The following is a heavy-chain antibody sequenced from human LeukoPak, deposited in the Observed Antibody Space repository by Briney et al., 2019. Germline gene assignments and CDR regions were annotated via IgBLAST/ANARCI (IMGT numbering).Heavy chain of an antibody. V-gene: IGHV4-39*01. J-gene: IGHJ5*02. CDR2: IYYSGST. Sequence: SETLSLTCSVSGGSISSSSYYWGWIRQPPGKGLEWIGSIYYSGSTYYNPSLKSRVTISVDTSKNQFSLKLSSVTAADTAVYYCARKARMYNWFDPWGQGTLVTVSS. CDR1: GGSISSSSYY. CDR3: ARKARMYNWFDP.